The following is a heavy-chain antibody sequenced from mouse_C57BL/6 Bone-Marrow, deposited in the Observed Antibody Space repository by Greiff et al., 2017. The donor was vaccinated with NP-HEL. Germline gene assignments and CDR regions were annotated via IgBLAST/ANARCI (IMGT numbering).Heavy chain of an antibody. CDR1: GYTFTSYW. J-gene: IGHJ2*01. CDR2: IDPSDSYT. D-gene: IGHD1-1*01. CDR3: ARSHYYGSSYVGYFDY. Sequence: VQLQQPGAELVKPGASVKLSCKASGYTFTSYWMQWVKQRPGQGLEWIGEIDPSDSYTNYNQKFKGKATLTVDTSSSPAYMQLSSLTSEDSAVYYCARSHYYGSSYVGYFDYWGQGTTLTVSS. V-gene: IGHV1-50*01.